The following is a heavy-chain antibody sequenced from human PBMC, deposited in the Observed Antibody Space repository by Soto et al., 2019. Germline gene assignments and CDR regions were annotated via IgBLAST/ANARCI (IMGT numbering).Heavy chain of an antibody. CDR1: GGSISSSNW. CDR2: IYHSGST. J-gene: IGHJ4*02. D-gene: IGHD6-13*01. Sequence: SETLSLTCAVSGGSISSSNWWSWVRQPPGKGLEWIGEIYHSGSTNYNPSLKSRVTISVDTSKNQFSLKLSSVTAADKAVYYWARSSGYNSSWWDYWGQGNRVTVCS. V-gene: IGHV4-4*02. CDR3: ARSSGYNSSWWDY.